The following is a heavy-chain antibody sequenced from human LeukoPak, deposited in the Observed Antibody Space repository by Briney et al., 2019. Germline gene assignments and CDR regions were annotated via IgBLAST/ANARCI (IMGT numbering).Heavy chain of an antibody. Sequence: AGGSLRLSCAASGFTFSSSSISWVRQAPGKGLEWVSAITDAVGSTHYADSVKGRFTVSRDNAKNTLYLQMNSLRAEDTAVYYCARDDYGDYYFDYWGQGTLVTVSS. J-gene: IGHJ4*02. V-gene: IGHV3-23*01. CDR1: GFTFSSSS. CDR2: ITDAVGST. CDR3: ARDDYGDYYFDY. D-gene: IGHD4-17*01.